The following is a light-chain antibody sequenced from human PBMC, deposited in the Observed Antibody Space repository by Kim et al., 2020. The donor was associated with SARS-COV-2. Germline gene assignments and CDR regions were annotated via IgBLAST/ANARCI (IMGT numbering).Light chain of an antibody. CDR3: QAWDSSTGDVV. CDR2: QDS. V-gene: IGLV3-1*01. Sequence: SYELTQSPSVSVSPGQTASITCSGDKLGDKYACWYRQKPGQSPVLVIYQDSKRPSGIPERFSGSNSGNTATLTISGTQAMDEADYYCQAWDSSTGDVVFGGGTQLTVL. J-gene: IGLJ2*01. CDR1: KLGDKY.